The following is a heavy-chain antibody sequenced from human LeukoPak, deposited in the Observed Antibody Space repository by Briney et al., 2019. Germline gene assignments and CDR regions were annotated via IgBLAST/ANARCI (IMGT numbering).Heavy chain of an antibody. CDR1: GFTFTSYG. D-gene: IGHD3-22*01. CDR2: IRHDGNDK. J-gene: IGHJ4*02. Sequence: GGSLRLSCVASGFTFTSYGMHWVRQAPGKGLEWVALIRHDGNDKYYAETVKGRFTISRDNSKNTLYQQMNSLRAEDTAVYYCARHDHSSGYRNFDYWGQGTLVTVSS. CDR3: ARHDHSSGYRNFDY. V-gene: IGHV3-30*19.